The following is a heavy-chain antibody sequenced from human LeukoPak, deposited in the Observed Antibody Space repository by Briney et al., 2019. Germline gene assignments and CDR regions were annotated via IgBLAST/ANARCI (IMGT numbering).Heavy chain of an antibody. CDR1: GFTVSSNY. Sequence: VGSLRLSCAASGFTVSSNYMSWVRQAPGKGLEWVSIIDRGGSTYYADSVKGRVTISRDNSKSTMYLQMNSLRGEDTAVYYCASRDRGYYYGMDVWGQGTTVTVSS. CDR2: IDRGGST. CDR3: ASRDRGYYYGMDV. D-gene: IGHD5-24*01. V-gene: IGHV3-53*01. J-gene: IGHJ6*02.